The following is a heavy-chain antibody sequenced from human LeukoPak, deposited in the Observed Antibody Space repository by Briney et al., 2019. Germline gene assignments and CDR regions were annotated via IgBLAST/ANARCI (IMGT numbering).Heavy chain of an antibody. V-gene: IGHV3-7*01. J-gene: IGHJ6*03. CDR3: ARDPYSGSYGNYYYYFMDV. CDR2: IKQDGTEK. Sequence: AGESLRLSCEASGFTFTTYWLGWVRQPPGKGLEWVANIKQDGTEKYYVDSVKGRFTISRDNAKNSLYLQMNSLRAEDTAVYYCARDPYSGSYGNYYYYFMDVWGKGTTVTISS. CDR1: GFTFTTYW. D-gene: IGHD1-26*01.